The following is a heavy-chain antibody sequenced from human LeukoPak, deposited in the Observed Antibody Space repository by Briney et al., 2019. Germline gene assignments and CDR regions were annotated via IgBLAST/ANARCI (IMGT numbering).Heavy chain of an antibody. CDR3: ARCLXVPDAFDI. Sequence: GSVKVSCKASGYTFTSYDINWVRQATGQGLEWMGWINPNSGNTDYAQKFQGRVTMTRNNSISTAYMELSSLRSEDTAVYYCARCLXVPDAFDIWGQGTMVTVSX. CDR2: INPNSGNT. CDR1: GYTFTSYD. V-gene: IGHV1-8*01. J-gene: IGHJ3*02.